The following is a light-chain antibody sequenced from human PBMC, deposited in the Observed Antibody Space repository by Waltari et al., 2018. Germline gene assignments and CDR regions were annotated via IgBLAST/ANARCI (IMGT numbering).Light chain of an antibody. J-gene: IGKJ4*01. CDR3: QQYNQWPLT. CDR2: GAS. V-gene: IGKV3-15*01. CDR1: LSIDDS. Sequence: EIVMTQSPATLSVSRGGSATVSCRASLSIDDSLAWYQQKPGQPPGLLIHGASTRDTGIPVRFSGSWSGTDFTLTITGLQSEDFAVYFCQQYNQWPLTFGRGTKVEIK.